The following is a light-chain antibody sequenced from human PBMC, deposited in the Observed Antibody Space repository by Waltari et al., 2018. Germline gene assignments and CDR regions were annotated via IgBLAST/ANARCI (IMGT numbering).Light chain of an antibody. V-gene: IGLV3-21*04. Sequence: SYVLTRPPSVSVAPGETSRITCGGDNIGGYSVHWYQQKPGQAPVLVLYYDSNRPSGIPERFSGSNFGNTATLTISRVEVGDEADYYCQVSDSTADLVVFGGGTKLTVL. CDR3: QVSDSTADLVV. J-gene: IGLJ2*01. CDR2: YDS. CDR1: NIGGYS.